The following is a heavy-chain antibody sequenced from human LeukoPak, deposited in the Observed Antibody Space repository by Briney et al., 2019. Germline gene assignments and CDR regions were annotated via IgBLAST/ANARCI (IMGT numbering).Heavy chain of an antibody. J-gene: IGHJ4*02. CDR2: ISWDGGST. CDR1: GFTFDDYT. V-gene: IGHV3-43*01. CDR3: AKGDSSSSENGGYFDY. D-gene: IGHD6-6*01. Sequence: GGSLRLSCAASGFTFDDYTMHWVRQAPGKGLAWVSLISWDGGSTYYADSVKGRFTISRDNSKNSLYLQMNSLRTEDTALYYCAKGDSSSSENGGYFDYWGQGALVTVSS.